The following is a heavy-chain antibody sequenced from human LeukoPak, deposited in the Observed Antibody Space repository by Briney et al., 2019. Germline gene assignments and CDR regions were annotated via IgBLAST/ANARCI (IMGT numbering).Heavy chain of an antibody. V-gene: IGHV3-15*01. CDR1: GFTFSNAW. D-gene: IGHD3-22*01. CDR3: TTEGGIQGVVVITFDY. Sequence: PGGSLGLSCAASGFTFSNAWMSWVRQAPGKGLEWVGRIKSKTDGGTTDYAAPVKGRFTISRDDSKNTLYLQMNSLRTEDTAVYYCTTEGGIQGVVVITFDYWGQGTLVTVSS. CDR2: IKSKTDGGTT. J-gene: IGHJ4*02.